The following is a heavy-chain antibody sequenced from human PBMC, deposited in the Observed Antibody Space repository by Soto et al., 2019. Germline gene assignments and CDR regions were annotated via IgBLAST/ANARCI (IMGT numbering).Heavy chain of an antibody. CDR2: INQSGRT. V-gene: IGHV4-34*01. J-gene: IGHJ5*02. CDR1: RWSLSSFS. D-gene: IGHD2-21*02. CDR3: ASGVVVLTAARSRGVWFVL. Sequence: QVQLQQWGAGLLKPSETLSLTCAVYRWSLSSFSWGWIRQSPGRGLEWIGEINQSGRTNYNPSLKSRATISVETSDNPVSLTLSSVTAAVTGVYYCASGVVVLTAARSRGVWFVLWGQGTLVSVSS.